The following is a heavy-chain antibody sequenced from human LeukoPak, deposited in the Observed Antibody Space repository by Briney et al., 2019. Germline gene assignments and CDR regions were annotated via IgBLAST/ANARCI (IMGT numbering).Heavy chain of an antibody. CDR2: INPSGGST. CDR1: GYTFTSYY. J-gene: IGHJ6*02. Sequence: ASVKVSCKASGYTFTSYYMHWVRQAPGQGLEWMGIINPSGGSTSYAQKFQGRVTMTRDTSTSTVYMELSSLRSEDTAVYYCARDRYPSEYYYYGMDVWGQGTTVTVSS. CDR3: ARDRYPSEYYYYGMDV. D-gene: IGHD1-1*01. V-gene: IGHV1-46*01.